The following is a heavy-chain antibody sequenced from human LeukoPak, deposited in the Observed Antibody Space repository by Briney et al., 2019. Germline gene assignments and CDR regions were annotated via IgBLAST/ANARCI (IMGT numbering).Heavy chain of an antibody. CDR3: ARTVAGTCDY. V-gene: IGHV4-59*01. J-gene: IGHJ4*02. CDR2: IYYSGST. CDR1: GGSISSYY. Sequence: SETLSLTCTVSGGSISSYYWSWIRQPPGKGLEWIGYIYYSGSTNYNPSLKSRVTISVDTSKNQFSLKLSSVTAADTAVYYCARTVAGTCDYWGQGTLVTVSS. D-gene: IGHD6-19*01.